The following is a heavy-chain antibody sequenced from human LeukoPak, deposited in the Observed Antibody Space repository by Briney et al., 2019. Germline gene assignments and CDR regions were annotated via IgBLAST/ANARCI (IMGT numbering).Heavy chain of an antibody. CDR1: GGTFSSYT. CDR3: ARVGSSSWPELDY. D-gene: IGHD6-13*01. V-gene: IGHV1-69*02. J-gene: IGHJ4*02. CDR2: IIPILGIA. Sequence: SVKVSCKASGGTFSSYTISWVRQAPGQGLEWMGRIIPILGIANYAQKFQGRVTITADKSTSTAYMELSSLKSEDTAVYYCARVGSSSWPELDYWGQGTLVTVSS.